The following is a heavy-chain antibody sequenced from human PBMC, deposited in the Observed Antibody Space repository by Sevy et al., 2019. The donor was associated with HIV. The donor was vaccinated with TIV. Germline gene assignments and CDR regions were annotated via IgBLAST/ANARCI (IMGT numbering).Heavy chain of an antibody. Sequence: GGSLRLSCAASGFSYSSYGMHWVRQAPGKGLEWVAYIKYDGSNKDYEDSVKGRFTISRDNSKNTLDLQMNGLKVEDTAVYYCVKEGGGGGGDHWGQGTLVTVSS. CDR1: GFSYSSYG. V-gene: IGHV3-30*02. CDR3: VKEGGGGGGDH. D-gene: IGHD2-15*01. J-gene: IGHJ4*02. CDR2: IKYDGSNK.